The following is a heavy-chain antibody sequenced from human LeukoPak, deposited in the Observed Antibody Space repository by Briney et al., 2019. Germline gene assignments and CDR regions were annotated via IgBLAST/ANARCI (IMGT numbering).Heavy chain of an antibody. Sequence: TSETVSLTCTVSGGSISSYYWSWIRQPPGKGLEWLGYIYYSGSTNYNPSLKSRVTISVDTSKKQLSLKLSSVTAADTAVYFCARGIGTSYDSSRDAFDMWGQGTMVTVSS. CDR1: GGSISSYY. CDR3: ARGIGTSYDSSRDAFDM. J-gene: IGHJ3*02. CDR2: IYYSGST. V-gene: IGHV4-59*01. D-gene: IGHD3-22*01.